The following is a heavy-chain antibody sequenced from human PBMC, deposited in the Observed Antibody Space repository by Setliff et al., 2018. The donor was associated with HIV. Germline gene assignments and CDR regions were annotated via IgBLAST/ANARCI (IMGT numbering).Heavy chain of an antibody. Sequence: SVKVSCKASGGAFSSYALSWVRQAPGQGLEWMGGIIPIFGTANYAQKFQGRVTITTDESTSTAYMELSSLRSEDTAVYYCARADSSNWYFDLWGRGTLVTVS. CDR3: ARADSSNWYFDL. J-gene: IGHJ2*01. CDR1: GGAFSSYA. D-gene: IGHD3-22*01. V-gene: IGHV1-69*05. CDR2: IIPIFGTA.